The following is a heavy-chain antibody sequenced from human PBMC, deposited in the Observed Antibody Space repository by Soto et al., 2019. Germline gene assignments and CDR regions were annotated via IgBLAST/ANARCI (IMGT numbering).Heavy chain of an antibody. V-gene: IGHV4-31*03. CDR3: ARGGIDDIVATIQGINFDY. D-gene: IGHD5-12*01. CDR2: IYYSGST. J-gene: IGHJ4*02. CDR1: GGSISSGGYY. Sequence: PSETLSLTCTVSGGSISSGGYYWSWIRQHPGKGLEWIGYIYYSGSTYYNPSLKSRVTISVDTSKNQFSLKLSSVTAADTAVYYCARGGIDDIVATIQGINFDYWGQGTLVTVSS.